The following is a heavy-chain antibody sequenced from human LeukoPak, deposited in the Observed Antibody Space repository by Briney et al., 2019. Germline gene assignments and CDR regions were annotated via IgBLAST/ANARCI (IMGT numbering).Heavy chain of an antibody. D-gene: IGHD1-1*01. V-gene: IGHV3-23*01. Sequence: GGSLRLSCAASGFTFSGYAMSWVRQAPGKGLEWVLAISGSGDKTYYADSVKGRFTISRDNSKNTLYLQMNSLRAEDTAVYYCVRGGGNWNDQLVDYWGQGTLVTVSS. CDR3: VRGGGNWNDQLVDY. CDR2: ISGSGDKT. J-gene: IGHJ4*02. CDR1: GFTFSGYA.